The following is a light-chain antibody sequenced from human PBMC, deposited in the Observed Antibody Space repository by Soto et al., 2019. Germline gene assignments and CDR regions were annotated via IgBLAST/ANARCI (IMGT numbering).Light chain of an antibody. CDR3: QQYNNWPPLT. V-gene: IGKV3D-15*01. CDR1: QSVSSN. Sequence: EIVMTQYPATMSVSAGERVTLSCRASQSVSSNLAWYQQKPGQAPRLLIYGASTRATGIPARFSGSGSGTDFTLTISSLQSEDFAVYYCQQYNNWPPLTFGGGTKVEIK. CDR2: GAS. J-gene: IGKJ4*01.